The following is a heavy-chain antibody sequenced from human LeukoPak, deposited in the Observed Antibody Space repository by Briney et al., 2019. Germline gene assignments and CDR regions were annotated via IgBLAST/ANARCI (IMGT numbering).Heavy chain of an antibody. CDR1: GFTSSTYG. Sequence: GKSLRLSCAVSGFTSSTYGMNWVRQAPGKGRGCVAAVWYDGSLKYYRDSVKGRFTISRDNSKNTLYLQMNSLRVEDTAVYYCARGDGGGGTHPFDYWGQGTLVTVSS. J-gene: IGHJ4*02. CDR2: VWYDGSLK. D-gene: IGHD2-15*01. CDR3: ARGDGGGGTHPFDY. V-gene: IGHV3-33*01.